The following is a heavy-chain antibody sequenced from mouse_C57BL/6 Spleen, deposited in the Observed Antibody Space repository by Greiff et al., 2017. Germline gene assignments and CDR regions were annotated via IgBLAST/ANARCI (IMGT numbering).Heavy chain of an antibody. D-gene: IGHD2-4*01. CDR3: ARDYDWYFDV. CDR1: GFTFTDYY. V-gene: IGHV7-3*01. CDR2: IRNKANGYTT. Sequence: EVNVVESGGGLVQPGGSLSLSCAASGFTFTDYYMSWVRQPPGKALEWLGFIRNKANGYTTEYSASVKGRFTISRDNSQSILYLQMNALRAEDSATYYCARDYDWYFDVWGTGTTVTVSS. J-gene: IGHJ1*03.